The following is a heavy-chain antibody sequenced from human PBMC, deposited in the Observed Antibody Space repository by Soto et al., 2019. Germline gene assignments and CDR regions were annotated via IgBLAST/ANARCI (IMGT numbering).Heavy chain of an antibody. Sequence: ASVKVSCKAAWYTFTSYGISWVLQAPGEGLEWMGWISAYNGNTNYAQKLQGRVTMTTDTSTSTAYMELRSLRSDDTAVYYCARDHYYDSSGYSYYFDYWGQGTLVTVSS. CDR2: ISAYNGNT. D-gene: IGHD3-22*01. CDR3: ARDHYYDSSGYSYYFDY. CDR1: WYTFTSYG. V-gene: IGHV1-18*04. J-gene: IGHJ4*02.